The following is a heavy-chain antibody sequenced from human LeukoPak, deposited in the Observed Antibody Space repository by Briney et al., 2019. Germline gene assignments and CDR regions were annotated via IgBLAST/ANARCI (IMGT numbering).Heavy chain of an antibody. V-gene: IGHV4-61*02. Sequence: SQTLSLTCTVSGGSISSDSYYWSWIRQPAGKGLEFIGRIYNTGSSNYNPSLESRVTISIDTSKNQFSLKLSSVTAADTAVYYCARVRGSSWRYYYMDVWGKGTTVTVSS. J-gene: IGHJ6*03. CDR3: ARVRGSSWRYYYMDV. CDR1: GGSISSDSYY. D-gene: IGHD1-26*01. CDR2: IYNTGSS.